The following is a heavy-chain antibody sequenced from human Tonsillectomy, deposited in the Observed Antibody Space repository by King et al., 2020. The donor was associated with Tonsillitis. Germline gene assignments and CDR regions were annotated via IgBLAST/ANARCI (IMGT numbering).Heavy chain of an antibody. CDR1: GESFKDYH. J-gene: IGHJ4*02. V-gene: IGHV4-34*01. D-gene: IGHD1-1*01. Sequence: VQLPQWGAGLLKPSETLSLTCAVSGESFKDYHWSWIRQPPGKGLEWIGEIYHSGSANYNPSLKSRLTISVDKSKNQFSLKLNSVTAADTAVYYCARGRWDRSTNWYDVYFDYWGQGTLITVSS. CDR3: ARGRWDRSTNWYDVYFDY. CDR2: IYHSGSA.